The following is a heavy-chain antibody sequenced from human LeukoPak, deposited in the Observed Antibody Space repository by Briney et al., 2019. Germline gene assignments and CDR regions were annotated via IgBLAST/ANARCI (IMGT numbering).Heavy chain of an antibody. CDR3: ARGDCSGGSCYLSLATIDY. J-gene: IGHJ4*02. V-gene: IGHV3-64*01. CDR1: GFTFSSYG. D-gene: IGHD2-15*01. Sequence: GGSLRLSCAASGFTFSSYGVHWVRQAPGKGLEYVSAISSDGASTYYANSVKGRFTISRDNSKNSLYLQMNSLRAEDTAVYYCARGDCSGGSCYLSLATIDYWGQGTLVTVSS. CDR2: ISSDGAST.